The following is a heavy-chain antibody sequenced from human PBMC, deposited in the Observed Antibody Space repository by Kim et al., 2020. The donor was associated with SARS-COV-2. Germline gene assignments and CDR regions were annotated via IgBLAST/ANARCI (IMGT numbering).Heavy chain of an antibody. CDR2: ISGSGGST. Sequence: GGSLRLSCAASGFTFSSYAMSWVRQAPGKGLEWVSAISGSGGSTYYADSAKGRFTISRDNSKNTLYLQMNSLRAEDTAVYYCAKVRARLLGYYYYGMDVWGQGTTVTVSS. D-gene: IGHD2-8*02. V-gene: IGHV3-23*01. CDR1: GFTFSSYA. CDR3: AKVRARLLGYYYYGMDV. J-gene: IGHJ6*02.